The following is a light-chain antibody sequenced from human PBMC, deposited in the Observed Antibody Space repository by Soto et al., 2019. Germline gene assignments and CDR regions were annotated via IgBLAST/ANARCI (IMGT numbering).Light chain of an antibody. CDR3: SSYTSSSTPHVV. Sequence: QSALTQPASVSGSPGQSITISCTGTGSDVGGYNYVSWYQHHPGKAPKLMIYEVSNRPSGVSNRFSGSKSGNTASLTISGLQAEDEADYYCSSYTSSSTPHVVIGGGTKLTVL. V-gene: IGLV2-14*01. CDR1: GSDVGGYNY. J-gene: IGLJ2*01. CDR2: EVS.